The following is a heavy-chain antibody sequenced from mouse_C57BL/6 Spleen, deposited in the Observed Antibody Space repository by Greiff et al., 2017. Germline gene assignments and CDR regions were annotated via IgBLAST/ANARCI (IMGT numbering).Heavy chain of an antibody. D-gene: IGHD2-3*01. V-gene: IGHV5-17*01. Sequence: DVHLVESGGGLVKPGGSLKLSCAASGFTFSDYGMHWVRQAPEKGLEWVAYISSGSSTIYYADTVKGRFTISRDNAKNTLFLQMTSRRSEDTAMYYCARIGGYYVYFDVWGTGTTVTVSS. CDR2: ISSGSSTI. CDR3: ARIGGYYVYFDV. CDR1: GFTFSDYG. J-gene: IGHJ1*03.